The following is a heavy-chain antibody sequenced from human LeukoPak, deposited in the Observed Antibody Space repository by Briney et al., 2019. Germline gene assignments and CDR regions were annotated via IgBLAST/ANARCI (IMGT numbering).Heavy chain of an antibody. CDR3: ARTGAGYYYYYMDA. Sequence: SETLSLTCTVSGYSISSGYYWGWIRQPPGKGLEWIGTIYRSGSTYSNPSLRGRVTISVDTSKNQFSLKLSSVTAADTAVYYCARTGAGYYYYYMDAWGKGTTVTVSS. V-gene: IGHV4-38-2*02. D-gene: IGHD1-26*01. CDR2: IYRSGST. J-gene: IGHJ6*03. CDR1: GYSISSGYY.